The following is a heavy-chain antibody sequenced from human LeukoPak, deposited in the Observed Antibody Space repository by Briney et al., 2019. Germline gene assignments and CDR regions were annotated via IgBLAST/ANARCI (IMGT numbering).Heavy chain of an antibody. Sequence: GGSLRLSCAASGFIFSTYWMSWVRQAPGKGLEWVAHIKQDGSQEYYVGSVKGRFTISRDNAKNSLYLQMNSLRVEDTAVYYCARGVPYPSWSGPHYSDYWGQGTLVTVSS. CDR1: GFIFSTYW. CDR2: IKQDGSQE. D-gene: IGHD3-3*01. CDR3: ARGVPYPSWSGPHYSDY. V-gene: IGHV3-7*01. J-gene: IGHJ4*02.